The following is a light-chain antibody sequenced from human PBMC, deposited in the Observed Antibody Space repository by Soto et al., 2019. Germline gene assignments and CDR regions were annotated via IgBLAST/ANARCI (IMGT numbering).Light chain of an antibody. CDR1: SSNIGSND. J-gene: IGLJ1*01. CDR3: AAWDDSLNGLYV. CDR2: SYN. Sequence: QSVLTQPPSASGTPGQRVTISCSGTSSNIGSNDVYWYQHVPGTAPKLLIYSYNQRPSGIPDRFSGSKSGTSASLAISGLRSEDEANYYCAAWDDSLNGLYVFGTGTKVTVL. V-gene: IGLV1-47*02.